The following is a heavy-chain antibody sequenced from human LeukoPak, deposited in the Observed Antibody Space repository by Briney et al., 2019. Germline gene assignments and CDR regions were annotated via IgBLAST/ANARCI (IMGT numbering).Heavy chain of an antibody. CDR2: IYTSGST. D-gene: IGHD3-22*01. J-gene: IGHJ4*02. CDR3: ARDSTIYDSSGYRRYFDY. V-gene: IGHV4-4*07. CDR1: GGSISSYY. Sequence: PSETLSLTCTVSGGSISSYYWSWIRQPAGKGLEWIGRIYTSGSTNFNPSLKSRVTMSVDTSKNQFSLKLSSVTAADTAVYYCARDSTIYDSSGYRRYFDYWGQGTLVTVSS.